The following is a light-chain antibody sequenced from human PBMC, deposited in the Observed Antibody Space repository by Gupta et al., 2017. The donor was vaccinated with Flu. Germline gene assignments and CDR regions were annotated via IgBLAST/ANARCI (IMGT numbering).Light chain of an antibody. CDR3: QQYGSSPWT. CDR1: QSVSSSY. CDR2: GAS. V-gene: IGKV3-20*01. J-gene: IGKJ1*01. Sequence: EIVLTQSPGTLSSSPGERATLSSRASQSVSSSYLAWYQQKPGQAPRLLIYGASSRATGIPDRFSGSGSGTDFTLTISRLEPEEVAVYYCQQYGSSPWTFGQGTKVEIK.